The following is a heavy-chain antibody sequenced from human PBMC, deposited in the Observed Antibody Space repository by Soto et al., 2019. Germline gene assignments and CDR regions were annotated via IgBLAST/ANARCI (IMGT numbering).Heavy chain of an antibody. V-gene: IGHV4-39*01. Sequence: QLQLQESGPGLVKPSETLSLTCTVSGGSISSSSYYWGWIRQPPGKGLEWIGSIYYSGSTYYNPSLKSRVTISVDTSKNQFSLKLSSVTAADTAVYYCARLVLFHYYMDVWGKGTTVTVSS. J-gene: IGHJ6*03. D-gene: IGHD2-2*01. CDR3: ARLVLFHYYMDV. CDR1: GGSISSSSYY. CDR2: IYYSGST.